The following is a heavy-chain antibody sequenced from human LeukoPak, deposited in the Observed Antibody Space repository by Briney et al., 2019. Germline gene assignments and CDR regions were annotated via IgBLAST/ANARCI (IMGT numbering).Heavy chain of an antibody. Sequence: PSETLSLTCTVSGGSISSSSYYWGWIRQPPGKGLEWIGSIYYSGSTYYNPSLKSRVTISVDTSKNQFSLKLSSVTAADTAVYYCAREKGPNSSGSLDAFDIWGQGTMVTVSS. CDR1: GGSISSSSYY. CDR2: IYYSGST. CDR3: AREKGPNSSGSLDAFDI. J-gene: IGHJ3*02. V-gene: IGHV4-39*07. D-gene: IGHD6-19*01.